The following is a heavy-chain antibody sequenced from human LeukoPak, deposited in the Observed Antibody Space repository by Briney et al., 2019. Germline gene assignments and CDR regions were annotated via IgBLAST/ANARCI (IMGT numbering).Heavy chain of an antibody. CDR1: GYIFRNYG. D-gene: IGHD3-10*01. CDR3: ARGRGYYYYYMDV. V-gene: IGHV1-18*01. CDR2: ISAYNGKT. J-gene: IGHJ6*03. Sequence: ASVKVSCKASGYIFRNYGITWVRQAPGQGLEWMGWISAYNGKTKYAQKFQGRVTMTTDTSASTAYMELSSLRSEDTAVYYCARGRGYYYYYMDVWGKGTTVTVSS.